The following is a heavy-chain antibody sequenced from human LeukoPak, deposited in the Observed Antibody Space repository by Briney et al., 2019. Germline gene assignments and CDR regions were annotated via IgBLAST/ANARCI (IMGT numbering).Heavy chain of an antibody. CDR1: GYSFTSYW. Sequence: GQSLQISSKGSGYSFTSYWIGWVRQMPGKGLEWMGIIYPRDSDTRYSPSFQGQVTISADKSISTAYLQWSSLKASDTAMYYCARPGYYGDYSFDFWGQGTLVTVSS. V-gene: IGHV5-51*01. CDR2: IYPRDSDT. J-gene: IGHJ4*02. CDR3: ARPGYYGDYSFDF. D-gene: IGHD4-17*01.